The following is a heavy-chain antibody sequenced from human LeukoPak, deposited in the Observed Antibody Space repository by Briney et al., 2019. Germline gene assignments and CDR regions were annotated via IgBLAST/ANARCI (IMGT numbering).Heavy chain of an antibody. CDR1: GYTFTGYY. V-gene: IGHV1-2*02. Sequence: AASVKVSCKASGYTFTGYYMHWVRQAPGQGLEWMGWFNPTNGGTNYAQKFQGRVTMTRDTSISTAFMELSRLTSDDTAVYYCASSVHQWETNFDYWGQGTLVTVSS. CDR2: FNPTNGGT. CDR3: ASSVHQWETNFDY. D-gene: IGHD5/OR15-5a*01. J-gene: IGHJ4*02.